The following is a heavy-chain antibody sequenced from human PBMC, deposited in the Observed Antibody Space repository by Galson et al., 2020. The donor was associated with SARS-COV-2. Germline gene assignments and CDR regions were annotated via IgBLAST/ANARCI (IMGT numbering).Heavy chain of an antibody. V-gene: IGHV3-33*01. CDR3: ARDAPSSGYPNDAFDI. CDR1: GFTFSSYG. J-gene: IGHJ3*02. CDR2: TWYDGSNK. D-gene: IGHD3-22*01. Sequence: GESLKISCAASGFTFSSYGMHWARQAPGKGLEWVAATWYDGSNKYYADSVKGRFTISRDNSKNMLYLQMNSLRAEDTAVYYCARDAPSSGYPNDAFDIWGQGTMVTVSS.